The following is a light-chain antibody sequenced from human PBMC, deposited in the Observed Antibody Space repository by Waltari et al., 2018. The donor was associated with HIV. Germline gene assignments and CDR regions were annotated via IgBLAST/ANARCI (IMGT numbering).Light chain of an antibody. CDR1: SSNIGSNT. J-gene: IGLJ2*01. V-gene: IGLV1-44*01. CDR3: ATWDDSLNGVV. CDR2: SNN. Sequence: QSVLTQPPSASGTPGQRVTISCSGSSSNIGSNTVNVYPPPPGTAPKVLIYSNNQRPSEVPDRFSGSKSGTSVSLAISGLQSEDEADYYCATWDDSLNGVVFGGGTKLTV.